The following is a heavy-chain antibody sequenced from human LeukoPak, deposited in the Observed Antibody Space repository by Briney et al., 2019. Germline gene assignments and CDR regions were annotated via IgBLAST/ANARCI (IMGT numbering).Heavy chain of an antibody. CDR2: ISGSGGAT. CDR1: GFTFSSYA. J-gene: IGHJ4*02. V-gene: IGHV3-23*01. Sequence: GGSPRLSCAASGFTFSSYAMSWVRQAPGKGLEWVSVISGSGGATYYADSVKGRFTISRDNSKNTLYLQMNSLRAEDTAVYYCAKDGVATITFDSWGQGTLVTVSS. D-gene: IGHD5-12*01. CDR3: AKDGVATITFDS.